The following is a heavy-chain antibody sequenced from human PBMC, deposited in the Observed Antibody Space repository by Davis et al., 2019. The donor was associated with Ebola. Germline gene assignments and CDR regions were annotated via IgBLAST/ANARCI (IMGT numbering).Heavy chain of an antibody. CDR1: GFTFSSYA. D-gene: IGHD3-10*01. Sequence: PGGSLRLSCAASGFTFSSYAMSWVRQAPGKGLEWVSVIYSAGTTYYADSVKGRFTISRDNSKNMLYLQMNSLRAEDTAVYYCARQPLWFGQNYFEYWGRGTLVTVSS. CDR3: ARQPLWFGQNYFEY. V-gene: IGHV3-53*01. J-gene: IGHJ4*02. CDR2: IYSAGTT.